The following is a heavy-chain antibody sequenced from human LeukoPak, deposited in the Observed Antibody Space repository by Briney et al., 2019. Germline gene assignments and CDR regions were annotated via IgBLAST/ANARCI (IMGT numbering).Heavy chain of an antibody. Sequence: GGSLRLSCAASGFTVRSNYMSWVRQAPGKGLEWVSVIYSGERTYYADSEGRFTIYRDNSKNTLYLQMNNLRADDTAVYYCAREAYYYDTSGYIDSWGQGTLVTVSS. CDR2: IYSGERT. D-gene: IGHD3-22*01. J-gene: IGHJ4*02. CDR1: GFTVRSNY. V-gene: IGHV3-53*01. CDR3: AREAYYYDTSGYIDS.